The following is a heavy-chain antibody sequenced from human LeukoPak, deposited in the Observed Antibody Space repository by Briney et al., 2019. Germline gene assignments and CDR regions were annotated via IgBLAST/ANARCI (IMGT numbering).Heavy chain of an antibody. J-gene: IGHJ4*02. CDR3: ARGRVGPTLFDY. D-gene: IGHD1-26*01. V-gene: IGHV3-74*01. CDR1: GLTFSSYW. Sequence: GGSLRLSCAASGLTFSSYWMHWVRQAPGKGLVWVSRINSDGSITSYADSVEGRFTISRDNAKNTLYLQMNSLRAEDTDVYYCARGRVGPTLFDYWGQGTLVTVSS. CDR2: INSDGSIT.